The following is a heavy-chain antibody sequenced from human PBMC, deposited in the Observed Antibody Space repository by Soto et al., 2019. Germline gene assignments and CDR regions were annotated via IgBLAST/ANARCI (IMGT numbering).Heavy chain of an antibody. CDR3: ARDQRSPYGDYPYLDY. CDR2: ISAYNGNT. V-gene: IGHV1-18*01. CDR1: GYTFTSYG. Sequence: QVQLVQSGAEVKKPGASVKVSCKASGYTFTSYGISWVRQAPGQGLEWMGWISAYNGNTNYAQKLQGRVTMTTDTXTXXAYMELRSLRSDDTAVYYCARDQRSPYGDYPYLDYWGQGTLVTVSS. D-gene: IGHD4-17*01. J-gene: IGHJ4*02.